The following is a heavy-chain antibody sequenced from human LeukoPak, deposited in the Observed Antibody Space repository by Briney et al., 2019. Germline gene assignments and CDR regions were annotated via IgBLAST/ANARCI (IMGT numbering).Heavy chain of an antibody. CDR2: IIPILGIA. CDR1: GYTFTGYY. J-gene: IGHJ3*02. CDR3: ASAGIVAIAAFDI. Sequence: EASVKVSCKASGYTFTGYYMHWVRQAPGQGLEWMGRIIPILGIANYAQKFQGRVTITADKSTSTAYMELSSLRSEDTAVYYCASAGIVAIAAFDIWSQGTMVTVSS. D-gene: IGHD5-12*01. V-gene: IGHV1-69*02.